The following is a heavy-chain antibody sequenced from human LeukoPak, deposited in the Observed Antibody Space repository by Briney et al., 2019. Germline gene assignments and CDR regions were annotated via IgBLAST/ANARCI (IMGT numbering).Heavy chain of an antibody. CDR1: GFTFSEYY. Sequence: GGSLRLSCAASGFTFSEYYMSWIRQTPGKGLEWVSYISSSSSYTNYADSVKGRFTISRDNAKNSLYLQMNGLRAEDTAVYYCARGLRTYGGNHFDYWGQGTLVTVSS. CDR3: ARGLRTYGGNHFDY. D-gene: IGHD4-23*01. CDR2: ISSSSSYT. J-gene: IGHJ4*02. V-gene: IGHV3-11*06.